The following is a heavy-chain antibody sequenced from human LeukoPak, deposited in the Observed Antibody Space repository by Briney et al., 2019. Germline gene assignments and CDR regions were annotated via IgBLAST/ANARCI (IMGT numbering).Heavy chain of an antibody. CDR1: GYTFTSYG. V-gene: IGHV1-18*01. CDR3: ASLTIDSPHYYYYGMDV. Sequence: ASVKVSCKASGYTFTSYGISWVRQAPGQGLEWMGWISAYNGNTNYAQKLQGRVTMTTDTSTSTAYMELRSLRSDDTAVYYCASLTIDSPHYYYYGMDVWGQGTTVTVSS. CDR2: ISAYNGNT. J-gene: IGHJ6*02. D-gene: IGHD4/OR15-4a*01.